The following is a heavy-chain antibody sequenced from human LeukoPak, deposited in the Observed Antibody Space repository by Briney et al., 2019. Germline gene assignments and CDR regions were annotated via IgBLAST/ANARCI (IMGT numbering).Heavy chain of an antibody. Sequence: SETLSLTCTVSGGSISSYYWSWIRQPPGKGLEWIGYIYYSESTNYNPSLKSRVTISVDTSKNQFSLKLSSVTAADTAVYYCARGGLRFDPWGQGTLVTVSS. V-gene: IGHV4-59*01. CDR3: ARGGLRFDP. CDR1: GGSISSYY. CDR2: IYYSEST. J-gene: IGHJ5*02.